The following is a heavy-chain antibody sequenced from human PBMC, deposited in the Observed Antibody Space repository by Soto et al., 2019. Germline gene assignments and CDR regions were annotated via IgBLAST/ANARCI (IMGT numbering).Heavy chain of an antibody. Sequence: ASVKVSCKSSGSTFSSYAMHWVRQAPGQRLEWMGWINAGYGNTKSSQKFQDRVTISRDTSASTAYMELTSLRSEDTAVYYCARDTGDGTFDFWGQGTLVTVS. CDR1: GSTFSSYA. CDR2: INAGYGNT. J-gene: IGHJ4*02. D-gene: IGHD7-27*01. CDR3: ARDTGDGTFDF. V-gene: IGHV1-3*01.